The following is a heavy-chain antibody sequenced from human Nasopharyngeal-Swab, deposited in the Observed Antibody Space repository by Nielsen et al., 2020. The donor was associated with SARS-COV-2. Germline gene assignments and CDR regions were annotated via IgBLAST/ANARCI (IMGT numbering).Heavy chain of an antibody. J-gene: IGHJ5*02. Sequence: GGSLRLSCAASGFTFSIHTRSWVRQPPGKGLEWVSSIRCSGIDTYSADSVKGRFTISRDNSRHTLYLQMNSLRADDTAVYYCARPMHYYDTSGWDAWGQETLVTVSS. V-gene: IGHV3-23*01. CDR1: GFTFSIHT. D-gene: IGHD3-22*01. CDR3: ARPMHYYDTSGWDA. CDR2: IRCSGIDT.